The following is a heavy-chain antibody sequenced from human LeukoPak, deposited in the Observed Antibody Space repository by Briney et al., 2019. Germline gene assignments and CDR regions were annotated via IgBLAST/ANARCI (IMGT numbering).Heavy chain of an antibody. CDR1: GYTFTSYD. V-gene: IGHV1-8*01. CDR2: MNPNSGNT. Sequence: ASVNVSCQASGYTFTSYDINWVRQAPGQGLEWMGGMNPNSGNTDYAQTVQGRVTMPRNTSITKPYMDLIILGACDTHVYYCARGAPGSYCSGGSCPYFDYWGQGTLVAVSS. CDR3: ARGAPGSYCSGGSCPYFDY. D-gene: IGHD2-15*01. J-gene: IGHJ4*02.